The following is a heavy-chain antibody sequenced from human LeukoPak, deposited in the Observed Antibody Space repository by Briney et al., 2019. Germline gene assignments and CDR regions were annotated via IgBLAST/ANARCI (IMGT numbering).Heavy chain of an antibody. CDR1: SGSISRYY. J-gene: IGHJ3*02. CDR3: ARKSVAVRDAFDI. CDR2: IYYTGST. Sequence: NPSETLSLTCTVSSGSISRYYWSWIRQPPGKGLDWIGYIYYTGSTYYNPSLKSRVTISVDTSKNQFSLKLNSVTAADTAVYYCARKSVAVRDAFDIWGQGTMVTVSS. V-gene: IGHV4-59*01. D-gene: IGHD6-19*01.